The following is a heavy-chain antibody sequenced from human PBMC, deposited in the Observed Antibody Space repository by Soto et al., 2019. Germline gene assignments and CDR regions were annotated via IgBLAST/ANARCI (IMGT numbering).Heavy chain of an antibody. Sequence: SETLSVTCSASGGSIGSYYWCWIRRPPGKGLEWIGYIYYSGSTNYNPSLKTRVAMSVDTSKKQFSLKLSSVTATDTAIYFCARSGGNNWFDPWGQGTLVTVSS. CDR1: GGSIGSYY. D-gene: IGHD2-15*01. V-gene: IGHV4-59*08. CDR3: ARSGGNNWFDP. J-gene: IGHJ5*02. CDR2: IYYSGST.